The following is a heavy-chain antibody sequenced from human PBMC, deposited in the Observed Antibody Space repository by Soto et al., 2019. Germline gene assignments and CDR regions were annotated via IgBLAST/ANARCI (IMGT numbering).Heavy chain of an antibody. CDR2: ISSTSGTK. D-gene: IGHD3-3*02. Sequence: GGSLRLSCAASGFTFSSYSMNWVRQAPGKGLEWVSYISSTSGTKYYADSVKGRFTISRDNAKNSLYLQMNSLRAEDTAVYYCARAFQTQRRLDYWGQGTLVTVSS. CDR1: GFTFSSYS. V-gene: IGHV3-48*01. J-gene: IGHJ4*02. CDR3: ARAFQTQRRLDY.